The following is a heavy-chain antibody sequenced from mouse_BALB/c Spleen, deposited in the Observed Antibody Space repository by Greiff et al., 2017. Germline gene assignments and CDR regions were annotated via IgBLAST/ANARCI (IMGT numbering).Heavy chain of an antibody. Sequence: DVKLQESGGGLVQPGGSLKLSCAASGFDFSRYWMSWVRQAPGKGLEWIGEINPDSSTINYTPSLKDKFIISRDNAKNTLYLQMSKVRSEDTALYYCARKIYDGYYVNYAMDYWGQGTSVTVSS. CDR1: GFDFSRYW. CDR2: INPDSSTI. V-gene: IGHV4-1*02. CDR3: ARKIYDGYYVNYAMDY. D-gene: IGHD2-3*01. J-gene: IGHJ4*01.